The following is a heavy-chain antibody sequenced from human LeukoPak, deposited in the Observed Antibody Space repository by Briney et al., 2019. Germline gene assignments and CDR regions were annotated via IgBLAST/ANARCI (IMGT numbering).Heavy chain of an antibody. CDR2: ISGSGGST. V-gene: IGHV3-23*01. CDR3: AKDQTTMIVVVIHYFDY. CDR1: GFTFSSYA. J-gene: IGHJ4*02. Sequence: GGSLRLSCAASGFTFSSYAMSWVRQAPGKGLEWVSAISGSGGSTYYADSVKGRFTISRVNSKNTLYLQMNSLRAEDTAVYYCAKDQTTMIVVVIHYFDYWGQGTLVTVSS. D-gene: IGHD3-22*01.